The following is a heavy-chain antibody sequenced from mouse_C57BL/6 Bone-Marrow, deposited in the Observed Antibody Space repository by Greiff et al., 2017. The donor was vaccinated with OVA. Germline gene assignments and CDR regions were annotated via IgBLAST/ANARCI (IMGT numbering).Heavy chain of an antibody. CDR3: AREAFTTVVATDWYFDV. J-gene: IGHJ1*03. V-gene: IGHV5-16*01. Sequence: EVMLVESEGGLVQPGSSMKLSCTASGFTFSDYYMAWVRQVPEKGLEWVANINYDGSSTYYLDSLKSRFIISRDNAKNILYLQMSSLKSEDTATYYCAREAFTTVVATDWYFDVWGTGTTVTVSS. CDR2: INYDGSST. D-gene: IGHD1-1*01. CDR1: GFTFSDYY.